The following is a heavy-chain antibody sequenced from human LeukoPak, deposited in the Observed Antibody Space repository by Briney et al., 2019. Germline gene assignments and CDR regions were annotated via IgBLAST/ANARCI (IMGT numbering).Heavy chain of an antibody. Sequence: ASVTVSCKASGYTFTGYYMHWVRQAPGQGLEWMGWINPNSGGTNYAQKFQGRVTMTRDTSISTAYMELSRLRSDDTAVYYCASTITMVRGVITVLDYWGQGTLVTVSS. V-gene: IGHV1-2*02. CDR3: ASTITMVRGVITVLDY. CDR1: GYTFTGYY. D-gene: IGHD3-10*01. CDR2: INPNSGGT. J-gene: IGHJ4*02.